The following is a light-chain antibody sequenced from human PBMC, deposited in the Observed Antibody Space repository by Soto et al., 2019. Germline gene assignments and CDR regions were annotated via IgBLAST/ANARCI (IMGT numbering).Light chain of an antibody. CDR1: SGHSNYA. CDR2: LNSDGSH. J-gene: IGLJ3*02. V-gene: IGLV4-69*01. CDR3: QTWGTGIRV. Sequence: QPVLTQSPSASASLGASVKLTCTLSSGHSNYAIAWHQQHPEKGPRYLMKLNSDGSHTKGDGIPDRFSGSSSGAERYLTISSLQSEDEADYYCQTWGTGIRVFGGGTKVTVL.